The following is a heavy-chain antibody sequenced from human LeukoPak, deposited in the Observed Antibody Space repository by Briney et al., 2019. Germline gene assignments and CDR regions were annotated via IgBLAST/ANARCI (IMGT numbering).Heavy chain of an antibody. CDR2: IYSGGST. D-gene: IGHD3-22*01. J-gene: IGHJ4*02. CDR1: EFSVDSNY. V-gene: IGHV3-66*01. Sequence: GGSLRLSCAASEFSVDSNYMTWVRQAPGKGLEWVSLIYSGGSTYYADSVKGRFTISRDNSKNTLYLQMNSLRAEDTAVYYCASVDSGYPYYFEYWGQGTLVTVSS. CDR3: ASVDSGYPYYFEY.